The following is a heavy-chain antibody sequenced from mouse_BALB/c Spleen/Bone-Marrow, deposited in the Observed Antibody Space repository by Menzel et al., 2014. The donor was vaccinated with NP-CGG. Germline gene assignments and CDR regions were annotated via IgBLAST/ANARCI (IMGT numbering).Heavy chain of an antibody. CDR1: GFTFSTYG. CDR3: TRQRNWDHYAMDY. D-gene: IGHD4-1*01. Sequence: EVQGVESGGDLVKPGGSPELSCAASGFTFSTYGMSWVRQTPDKRLEWVATISSGGGYTYYPDSVKGRFTISRDNANNTLYLQMSSLKSEDTAMYYCTRQRNWDHYAMDYWGQGTSVTVSS. V-gene: IGHV5-6*01. CDR2: ISSGGGYT. J-gene: IGHJ4*01.